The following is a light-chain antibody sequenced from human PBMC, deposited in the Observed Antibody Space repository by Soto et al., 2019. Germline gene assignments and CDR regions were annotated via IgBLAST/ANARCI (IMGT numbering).Light chain of an antibody. CDR3: CSYAGSSTYV. V-gene: IGLV2-23*01. Sequence: QSALTQPASVSGSPGQSITISCTGTSSDVGSYNLVSWYQQHPGKAPKVMIYEATKRPSGVSNRFSGSKSDNTASLTISGLQAEDEADYFCCSYAGSSTYVFGTGTKVTVL. CDR1: SSDVGSYNL. J-gene: IGLJ1*01. CDR2: EAT.